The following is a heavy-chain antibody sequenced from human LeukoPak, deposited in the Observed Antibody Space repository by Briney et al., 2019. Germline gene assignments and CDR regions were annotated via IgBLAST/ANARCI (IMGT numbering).Heavy chain of an antibody. CDR3: ATIYYYDRSDYYRPDY. V-gene: IGHV1-24*01. J-gene: IGHJ4*02. D-gene: IGHD3-22*01. Sequence: ASVKVSCKVSGYTLIKFSMHWVRQAPGKGLEWMGGFDPENDETFYAQKFQGRVTMTEDPSTDTAYMELSSLRYEDTAVYYCATIYYYDRSDYYRPDYWGQGTLVTVSS. CDR1: GYTLIKFS. CDR2: FDPENDET.